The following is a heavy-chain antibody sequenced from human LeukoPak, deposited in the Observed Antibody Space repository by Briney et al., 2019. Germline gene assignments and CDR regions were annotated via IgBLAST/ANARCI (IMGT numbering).Heavy chain of an antibody. CDR2: INPNRGSI. CDR1: GYTFTTYY. CDR3: ARDGEMTTKLYYFDC. J-gene: IGHJ4*02. Sequence: ASVKVSCKASGYTFTTYYIHWVRQAPGQGLEWMGIINPNRGSISYAQKFQGRVTMTRDTSTSTVYMELSSLRSEDTAVYYCARDGEMTTKLYYFDCWGQGTLVTVSS. D-gene: IGHD5-24*01. V-gene: IGHV1-46*01.